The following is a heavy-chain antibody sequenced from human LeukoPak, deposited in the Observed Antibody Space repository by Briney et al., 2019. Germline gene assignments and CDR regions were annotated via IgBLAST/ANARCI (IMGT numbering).Heavy chain of an antibody. J-gene: IGHJ4*02. CDR2: IYHSGST. D-gene: IGHD4-11*01. V-gene: IGHV4-38-2*02. Sequence: SETLSLTCIVSGYSISSGYYWGWIRQPPGKGLEWIGNIYHSGSTYYNPSLKSRVIISVDTSKNQFSLKLSSVTAADTAVYYCARSPNLQYYFDYWGQGTLVTVSS. CDR3: ARSPNLQYYFDY. CDR1: GYSISSGYY.